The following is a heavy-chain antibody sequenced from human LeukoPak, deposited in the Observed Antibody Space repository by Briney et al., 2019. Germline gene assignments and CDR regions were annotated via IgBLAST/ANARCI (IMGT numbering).Heavy chain of an antibody. Sequence: SETLSLTCTVSGGSISSYYWSWIRQPPGKGLEWIGYIYYSGSTNYKPSLKSRVTISVDTSKNQFSLKLSSVTAADTAVYYCARKGVFDWFPTPRYYFDYWGQGTLVTVSS. CDR1: GGSISSYY. CDR3: ARKGVFDWFPTPRYYFDY. J-gene: IGHJ4*02. CDR2: IYYSGST. V-gene: IGHV4-59*08. D-gene: IGHD3-9*01.